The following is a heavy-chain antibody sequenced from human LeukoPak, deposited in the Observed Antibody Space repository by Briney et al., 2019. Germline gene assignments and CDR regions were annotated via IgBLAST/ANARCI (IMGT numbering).Heavy chain of an antibody. Sequence: GGSLRLSCAASGFMFRSHWMGWVRQAPGKGLEWVASINQDGREKYFVDSVEGRFTISRDNARNSLYLQMDSLRDEDTARYFCARDHEAPTHIWDSWGRGTLVTVSS. CDR1: GFMFRSHW. V-gene: IGHV3-7*01. J-gene: IGHJ4*02. CDR3: ARDHEAPTHIWDS. CDR2: INQDGREK. D-gene: IGHD2-21*01.